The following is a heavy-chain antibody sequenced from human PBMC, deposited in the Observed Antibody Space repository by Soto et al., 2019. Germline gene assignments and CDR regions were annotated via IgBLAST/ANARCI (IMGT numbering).Heavy chain of an antibody. J-gene: IGHJ4*02. CDR3: ARDVMRYSYGLPGIY. V-gene: IGHV3-30-3*01. Sequence: QVQLVESGGGVVQPGRSLRLSCAASGFTFSSYAMHWVRQAPGKGLEWVAVISYDGSSKYYADSVKGRFTISRDNSKNTLYLQMNSLRAEDTAVYYCARDVMRYSYGLPGIYWGQGTLVTVSS. D-gene: IGHD5-18*01. CDR1: GFTFSSYA. CDR2: ISYDGSSK.